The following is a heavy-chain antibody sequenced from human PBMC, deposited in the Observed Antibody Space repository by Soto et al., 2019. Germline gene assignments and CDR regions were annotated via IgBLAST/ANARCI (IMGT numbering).Heavy chain of an antibody. CDR1: GYSSANYW. D-gene: IGHD3-10*01. V-gene: IGHV5-51*01. Sequence: GESLKISCQGSGYSSANYWIAWVRQMPGKGLEWVGVIYPGDSDTRYSPSFRGQVTISADKSISHVYLQWSSLKASDTAMYYCARNRLRQYYYGMDVWGQGTTVTVSS. J-gene: IGHJ6*02. CDR3: ARNRLRQYYYGMDV. CDR2: IYPGDSDT.